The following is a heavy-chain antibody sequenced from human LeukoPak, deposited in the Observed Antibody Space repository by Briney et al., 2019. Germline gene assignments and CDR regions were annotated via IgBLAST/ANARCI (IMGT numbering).Heavy chain of an antibody. D-gene: IGHD1-14*01. CDR1: RFTFSTFT. J-gene: IGHJ4*02. Sequence: GGSLRLSCAASRFTFSTFTMNWVRQAPGKGLEWISKIRSSGSVVYYVDSVKGRFTISRDNAKNSLYLQMNSLRVEDTAVYYCAREGITGSYSDSWGQGTLVTVSS. CDR3: AREGITGSYSDS. V-gene: IGHV3-48*01. CDR2: IRSSGSVV.